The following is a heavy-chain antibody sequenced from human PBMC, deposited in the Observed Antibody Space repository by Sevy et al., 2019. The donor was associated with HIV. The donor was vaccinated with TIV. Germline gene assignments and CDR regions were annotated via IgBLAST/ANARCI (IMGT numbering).Heavy chain of an antibody. CDR2: ISYHGTNK. Sequence: GGSLRLSCVASGFSFSSYGMHWVRQAPGKGLEWVALISYHGTNKYYGVSVRGRFTVSRDNSRNTLYLQMDSLRAEDTAGYYCAKISEEYIQTWYPPDYWGQGTLVTVSS. D-gene: IGHD5-18*01. J-gene: IGHJ4*02. V-gene: IGHV3-30*18. CDR1: GFSFSSYG. CDR3: AKISEEYIQTWYPPDY.